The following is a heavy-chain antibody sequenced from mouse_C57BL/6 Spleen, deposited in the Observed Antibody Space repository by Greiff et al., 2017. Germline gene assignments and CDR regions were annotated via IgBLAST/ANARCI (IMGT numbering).Heavy chain of an antibody. CDR2: IDPSDSYT. CDR3: ARREGYGATSFAY. CDR1: GYTFTSYW. D-gene: IGHD2-2*01. J-gene: IGHJ3*01. Sequence: VQLQQPGAELVRPGTSVKLSCKASGYTFTSYWLHWVKQRPGQGLEWIGVIDPSDSYTNYNQKFKGKATLTVDTSSSTAYMQLSSLTSEDSAVYYCARREGYGATSFAYWGQGTLVTVSA. V-gene: IGHV1-59*01.